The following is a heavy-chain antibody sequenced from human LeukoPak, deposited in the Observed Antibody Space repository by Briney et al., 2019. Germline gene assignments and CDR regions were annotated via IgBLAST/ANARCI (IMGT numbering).Heavy chain of an antibody. Sequence: GGSLRLSCAASGFTFSSYWMSWVRQAPGKGLEWVANIKQDGSEKYYVDSVKGRFTISRDNAKNSLYLQMNSLRAEDTAVYYCARDQLGGQQLVRDDAFDIWGEGTMVSVSS. CDR2: IKQDGSEK. CDR3: ARDQLGGQQLVRDDAFDI. CDR1: GFTFSSYW. J-gene: IGHJ3*02. V-gene: IGHV3-7*01. D-gene: IGHD6-13*01.